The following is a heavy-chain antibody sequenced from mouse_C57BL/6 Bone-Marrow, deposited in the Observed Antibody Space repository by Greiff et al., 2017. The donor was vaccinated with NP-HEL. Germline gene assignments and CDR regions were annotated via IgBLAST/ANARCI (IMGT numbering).Heavy chain of an antibody. CDR1: GYSITSGYY. V-gene: IGHV3-6*01. D-gene: IGHD2-3*01. Sequence: EVKLMESGPGLVKPSQSLSLTCSVTGYSITSGYYWNWIRQFPGNKLEWMGYISYDGSNNYNPSLKNRISITRDTSKNQFFLKLNSVTTEDTATYYCARMGSWGQGTTLTVSS. CDR3: ARMGS. CDR2: ISYDGSN. J-gene: IGHJ2*01.